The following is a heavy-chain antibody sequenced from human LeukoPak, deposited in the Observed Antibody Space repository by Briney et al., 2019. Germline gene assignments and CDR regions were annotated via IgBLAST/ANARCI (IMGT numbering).Heavy chain of an antibody. V-gene: IGHV4-39*07. J-gene: IGHJ5*02. D-gene: IGHD1-26*01. CDR3: ARGGVGPTTNWFDP. Sequence: PSETLSLTCTVSGGSISGSSYYWGWIRQPPGKGLEWIGSIYYSGSTYYNPSLKSRVTISVDRSKNQFSLRLTSVTAADTAVFYCARGGVGPTTNWFDPWGQGTLVTVSS. CDR2: IYYSGST. CDR1: GGSISGSSYY.